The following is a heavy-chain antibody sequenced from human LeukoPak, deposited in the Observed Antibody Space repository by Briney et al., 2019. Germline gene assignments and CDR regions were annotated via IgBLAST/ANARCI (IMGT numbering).Heavy chain of an antibody. D-gene: IGHD6-19*01. CDR2: INHSGST. CDR3: AREGTTGAGIDY. J-gene: IGHJ4*02. Sequence: PSETLSLTCAVYGGSFSGYYWSWIRQPPGKGLEWIGEINHSGSTNYNPSLKSRVTISVDTSKNRFSLKLSSVTAADTAVYYCAREGTTGAGIDYWGQGTLVTVSS. V-gene: IGHV4-34*01. CDR1: GGSFSGYY.